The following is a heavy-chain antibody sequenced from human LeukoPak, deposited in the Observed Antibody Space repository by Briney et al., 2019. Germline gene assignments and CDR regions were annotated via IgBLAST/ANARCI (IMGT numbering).Heavy chain of an antibody. Sequence: SQTLSLTCTVSGGSISSYYWSWIRQPPGKGLEWIGYIYYSGSTNYNPSLKSRVTISVDTSKNQFSLKLSSVTAADTAVYYCARHRPNYYDSSGSFDYWGQGTLVTVSS. CDR2: IYYSGST. CDR1: GGSISSYY. V-gene: IGHV4-59*08. J-gene: IGHJ4*02. CDR3: ARHRPNYYDSSGSFDY. D-gene: IGHD3-22*01.